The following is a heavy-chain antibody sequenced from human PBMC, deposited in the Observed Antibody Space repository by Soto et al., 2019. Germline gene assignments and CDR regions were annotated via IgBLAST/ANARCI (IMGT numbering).Heavy chain of an antibody. CDR1: GFTFSSYA. CDR3: AKAPKDYDILTGYAYPFLGWYFDL. Sequence: GGSLRLSCAASGFTFSSYAMSWVRQAPGKGLEWVSAISGSGGSTYYADSVKGRFTISRDNSKNTLYLQMNSLRAEDTAVYYCAKAPKDYDILTGYAYPFLGWYFDLWGRGTLVTVSS. D-gene: IGHD3-9*01. V-gene: IGHV3-23*01. CDR2: ISGSGGST. J-gene: IGHJ2*01.